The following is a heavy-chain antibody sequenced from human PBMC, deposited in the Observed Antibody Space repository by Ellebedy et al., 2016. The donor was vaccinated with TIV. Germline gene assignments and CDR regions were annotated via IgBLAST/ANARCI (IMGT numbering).Heavy chain of an antibody. CDR1: GFTFSSYG. V-gene: IGHV3-23*01. Sequence: PGGSLRLSCAASGFTFSSYGMAWFRQAPGKGLEWVSTISGRGGTTYYADSVKGRFTISRDNSKNTLYLQMNSLRVEDTAVYYCAKDLEYSSSSDYWGQGTLVTVSS. J-gene: IGHJ4*02. CDR3: AKDLEYSSSSDY. CDR2: ISGRGGTT. D-gene: IGHD6-6*01.